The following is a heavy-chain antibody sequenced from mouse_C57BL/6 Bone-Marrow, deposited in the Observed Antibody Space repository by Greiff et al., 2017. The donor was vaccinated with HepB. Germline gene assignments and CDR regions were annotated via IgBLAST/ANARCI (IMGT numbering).Heavy chain of an antibody. CDR3: ARVLYYGSSMYYFDY. Sequence: EVKLMESGGGLVKPGGSLKLSCAASGFTFSSYAMSWVRQTPEKRLEWVATISDGGSYTYYPDNVKGRFTISRDNAKNNLYLQMSHLKSEDTAMYYCARVLYYGSSMYYFDYWGQGTTLTVSS. CDR2: ISDGGSYT. CDR1: GFTFSSYA. J-gene: IGHJ2*01. D-gene: IGHD1-1*01. V-gene: IGHV5-4*03.